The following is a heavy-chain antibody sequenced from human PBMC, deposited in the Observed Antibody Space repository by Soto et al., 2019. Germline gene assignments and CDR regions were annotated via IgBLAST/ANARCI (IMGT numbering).Heavy chain of an antibody. CDR2: INPSGGST. CDR1: GYTFTSYY. J-gene: IGHJ5*02. V-gene: IGHV1-46*01. CDR3: ARDQGGCIAGRGLCWFDP. D-gene: IGHD6-6*01. Sequence: QVQLVKSGAEVKKPSASVKVSCKASGYTFTSYYMNWVRQAPGQGLEWMGIINPSGGSTSYAQKFQGRVTMTRETSRRTVYMEMGSLRSEDPAVYYRARDQGGCIAGRGLCWFDPWGQGTLVTVSS.